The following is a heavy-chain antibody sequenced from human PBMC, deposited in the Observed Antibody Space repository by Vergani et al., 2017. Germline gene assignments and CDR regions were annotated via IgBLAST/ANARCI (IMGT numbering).Heavy chain of an antibody. CDR2: FDPEDGET. V-gene: IGHV1-24*01. CDR1: GYTLTELP. J-gene: IGHJ3*01. CDR3: ATDGSPYCSSTSCYGLGV. D-gene: IGHD2-2*01. Sequence: QVQLVQSGAEVKKPGASVKVSCKVSGYTLTELPMHWVRQAPGKGLEWMGGFDPEDGETIYAQKFQGRVTMTEDTSTDTAYMELSSLRSEDTAVYYCATDGSPYCSSTSCYGLGVWGQGTMVTVSS.